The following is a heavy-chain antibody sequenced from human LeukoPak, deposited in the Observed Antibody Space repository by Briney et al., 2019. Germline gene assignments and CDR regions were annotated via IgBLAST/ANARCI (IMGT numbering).Heavy chain of an antibody. CDR3: AIEGYCSGGTCYTNWFDT. V-gene: IGHV3-48*02. CDR1: GFTFSSYS. J-gene: IGHJ5*02. D-gene: IGHD2-15*01. Sequence: GGSLRLSCAASGFTFSSYSMNWVCQAPGKGLEWVSYISSSGSTKYYADSVKGRFTISRDNAQNSLYLQMNSLRDEDTAVYYCAIEGYCSGGTCYTNWFDTWGQGTLVTVSS. CDR2: ISSSGSTK.